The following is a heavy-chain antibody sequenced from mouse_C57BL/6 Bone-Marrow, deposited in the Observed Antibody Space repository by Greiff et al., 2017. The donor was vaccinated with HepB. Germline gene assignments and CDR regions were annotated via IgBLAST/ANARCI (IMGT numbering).Heavy chain of an antibody. CDR2: ISDGGSYT. D-gene: IGHD1-1*01. CDR3: ARDPAPLTTVVAWYFDV. Sequence: EVHLVESGGGLVKPGGSLKLSCAASGFTFSSYAMSWVRQTPEKRLAWVATISDGGSYTYYPDNVKGRFTISRDNAKNNLYLQMSHLKSEDTAMYYCARDPAPLTTVVAWYFDVWGTGTTVTVSS. V-gene: IGHV5-4*01. CDR1: GFTFSSYA. J-gene: IGHJ1*03.